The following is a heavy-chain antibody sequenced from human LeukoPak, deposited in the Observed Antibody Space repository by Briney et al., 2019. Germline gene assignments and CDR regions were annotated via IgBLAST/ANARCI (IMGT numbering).Heavy chain of an antibody. CDR2: ISYDGSNK. D-gene: IGHD1-1*01. V-gene: IGHV3-30-3*01. CDR3: ARGEERGSYYYGMDV. CDR1: GFTFSSYA. J-gene: IGHJ6*02. Sequence: PGGSLRLSCAASGFTFSSYAMHWVRQAPGKGLEWVAVISYDGSNKYYADSVKGRFTISRDNSKNTLYLQMNSLRAEDTAVYYCARGEERGSYYYGMDVWGQGTTVTVSS.